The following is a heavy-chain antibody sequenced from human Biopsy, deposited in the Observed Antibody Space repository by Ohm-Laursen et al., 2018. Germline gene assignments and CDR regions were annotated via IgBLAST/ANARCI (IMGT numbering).Heavy chain of an antibody. CDR3: ATDADGYYTEFDF. V-gene: IGHV1-69*04. CDR2: IVPILGTV. D-gene: IGHD5-24*01. J-gene: IGHJ4*02. CDR1: GGPFNNHA. Sequence: SSVKASCKAPGGPFNNHAFSWVRQAPGQGLEWLGRIVPILGTVNYAQRFQGRVALTADKSTGTAYMELNRLISDDTAVYYCATDADGYYTEFDFWGQGTLITVSS.